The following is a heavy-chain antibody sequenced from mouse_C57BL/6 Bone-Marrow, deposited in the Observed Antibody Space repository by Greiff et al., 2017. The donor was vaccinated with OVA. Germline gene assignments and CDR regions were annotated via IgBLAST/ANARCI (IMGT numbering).Heavy chain of an antibody. Sequence: EVKLVESGPELVKPGASVKIPCKASGYTFTDYNMDWVKQSHGKSLEWIGAINPNNGGTIYNQKFKGKATLTVDKSSSTAYMELRSLTSEDTAVYYCATLAGYWYFDVWGTGTTVTVSS. D-gene: IGHD1-1*01. J-gene: IGHJ1*03. CDR1: GYTFTDYN. CDR3: ATLAGYWYFDV. V-gene: IGHV1-18*01. CDR2: INPNNGGT.